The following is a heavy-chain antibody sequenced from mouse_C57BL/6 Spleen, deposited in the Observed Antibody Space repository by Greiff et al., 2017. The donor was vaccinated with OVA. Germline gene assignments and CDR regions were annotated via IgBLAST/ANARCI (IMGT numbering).Heavy chain of an antibody. Sequence: VQLQQSGAELVKPGASVKISCKASGYAFSSYWMNWVKQRPGKGLEWIGQIYHGDGDNNYNGKLKGKATLTADKSSSTAYMQLSSLTSEDSAVYYCTGFYYDYDGFAYWGQGTLVTVSA. CDR2: IYHGDGDN. CDR1: GYAFSSYW. CDR3: TGFYYDYDGFAY. D-gene: IGHD2-4*01. V-gene: IGHV1-80*01. J-gene: IGHJ3*01.